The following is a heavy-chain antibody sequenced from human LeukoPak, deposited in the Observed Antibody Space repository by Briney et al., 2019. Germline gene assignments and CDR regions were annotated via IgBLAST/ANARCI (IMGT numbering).Heavy chain of an antibody. CDR1: GFTFSSYN. V-gene: IGHV3-21*01. CDR3: ARGKTSQNIVTRKTYNWFDP. J-gene: IGHJ5*02. D-gene: IGHD2/OR15-2a*01. Sequence: PGGSLRLSCAASGFTFSSYNMNWVRQAPGKGLEWVSSISSSDYIYYADSVKGRFTISRDNAKNSLYLQMKSLRAEDTAVYYCARGKTSQNIVTRKTYNWFDPWGQGTLVTVSS. CDR2: ISSSDYI.